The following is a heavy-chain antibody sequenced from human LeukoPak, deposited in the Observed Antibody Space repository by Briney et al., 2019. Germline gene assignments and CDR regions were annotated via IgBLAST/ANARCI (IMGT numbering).Heavy chain of an antibody. Sequence: GGSLRLSCAASGFTVSSNYMSWVRQAPGKGLVWVSRINSDGSSTSYADSVKGRFTISRDNAKNTLYLQMNSLGAEDTAVYYCATTYYYDSSGYAGYWGQGTLVTVSS. D-gene: IGHD3-22*01. CDR3: ATTYYYDSSGYAGY. V-gene: IGHV3-74*01. CDR1: GFTVSSNY. J-gene: IGHJ4*02. CDR2: INSDGSST.